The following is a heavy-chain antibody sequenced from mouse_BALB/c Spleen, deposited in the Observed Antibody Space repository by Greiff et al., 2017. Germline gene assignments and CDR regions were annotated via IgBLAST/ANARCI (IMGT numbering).Heavy chain of an antibody. J-gene: IGHJ2*01. D-gene: IGHD1-1*01. CDR2: INPSNGGT. V-gene: IGHV1S81*02. CDR1: GYTFTSYY. CDR3: TRSLYYYGSSDGGYFDY. Sequence: VQLQQSGADLVKPGASVKLSCKASGYTFTSYYMYWVKQRPGQGLEWIGEINPSNGGTNFNEKFKSKATLTVDKSSSTAYMQLSSLTSEDSAVYYCTRSLYYYGSSDGGYFDYWGQGTTLTVSS.